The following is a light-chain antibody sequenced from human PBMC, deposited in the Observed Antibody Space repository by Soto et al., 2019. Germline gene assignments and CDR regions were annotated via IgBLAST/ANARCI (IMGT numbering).Light chain of an antibody. CDR1: SSDVGGYNY. V-gene: IGLV2-14*01. J-gene: IGLJ1*01. CDR2: EVS. Sequence: QSALTQPASVSGSPGQSITISCTGTSSDVGGYNYVYWYQQHPGKAPKLMIYEVSSRPSGVSNRFSGTKSGNTASLTISGLQAEDEADYFCSSYTSSSSYVFGTGTKVTVL. CDR3: SSYTSSSSYV.